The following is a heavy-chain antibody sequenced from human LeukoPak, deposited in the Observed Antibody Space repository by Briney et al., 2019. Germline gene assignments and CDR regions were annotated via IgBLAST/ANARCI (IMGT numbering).Heavy chain of an antibody. Sequence: GGSLRLSCAASGFTFSSYSMNWVRQAPGKGLEWVSSISSSSSYIYYADSVKGRFTISRDNAKNSLYLQMNSLRAEDTAVYYCARDQTYCSGGSCHGRDYWGQGTLVTVSS. D-gene: IGHD2-15*01. CDR2: ISSSSSYI. CDR3: ARDQTYCSGGSCHGRDY. V-gene: IGHV3-21*01. J-gene: IGHJ4*02. CDR1: GFTFSSYS.